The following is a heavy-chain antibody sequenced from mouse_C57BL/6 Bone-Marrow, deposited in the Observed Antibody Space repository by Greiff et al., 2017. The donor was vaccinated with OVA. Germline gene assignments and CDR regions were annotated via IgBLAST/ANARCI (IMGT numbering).Heavy chain of an antibody. CDR1: GYTFTDYE. Sequence: VQLQESGAELVRPGASVTLSCKASGYTFTDYEMHWVRQTPVHGLEWIGAIDPETGGTAYNQKFKGKAILTADKSSSTAYMELRSLTSEDSAVYYCTRSSHYWGQGTLVTVSA. J-gene: IGHJ3*01. CDR2: IDPETGGT. CDR3: TRSSHY. V-gene: IGHV1-15*01.